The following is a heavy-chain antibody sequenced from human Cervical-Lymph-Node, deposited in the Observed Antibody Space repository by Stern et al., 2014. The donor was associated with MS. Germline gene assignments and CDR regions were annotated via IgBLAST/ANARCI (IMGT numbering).Heavy chain of an antibody. CDR3: AKAQGSGSFPVDY. CDR2: ISWNSGSI. D-gene: IGHD1-26*01. V-gene: IGHV3-9*01. J-gene: IGHJ4*02. Sequence: EVQLEESGGGLVQPGRSLRLSCAASGFTFDDYAMHWVRQAPGKGLEWVSGISWNSGSIGYADSVKGRFTISRDNAKNSLYLQMNSLRAEDTALYYCAKAQGSGSFPVDYWGQGTLVTVSS. CDR1: GFTFDDYA.